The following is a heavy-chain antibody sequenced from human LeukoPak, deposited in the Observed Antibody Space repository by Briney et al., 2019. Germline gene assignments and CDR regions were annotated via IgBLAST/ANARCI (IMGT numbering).Heavy chain of an antibody. CDR2: IKQDASEK. V-gene: IGHV3-7*01. CDR3: ARFGMDAAIDY. CDR1: GFTFSGYW. J-gene: IGHJ4*02. D-gene: IGHD2-15*01. Sequence: GGSLRLSCAASGFTFSGYWMSWVRQAPGKGLEWAATIKQDASEKTYADSVEGRFTSSRDNAKSSLFLQMDSLRAEDTAVYYCARFGMDAAIDYWGQGTLVTVSS.